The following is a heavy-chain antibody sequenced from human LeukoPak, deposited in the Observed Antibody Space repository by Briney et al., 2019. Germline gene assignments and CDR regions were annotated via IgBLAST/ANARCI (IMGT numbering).Heavy chain of an antibody. CDR3: AKDPRRYSRTGGYFDY. CDR2: ISSSSRFI. CDR1: GFTFNSYS. J-gene: IGHJ4*02. V-gene: IGHV3-21*01. D-gene: IGHD6-13*01. Sequence: GGSLRLSCAASGFTFNSYSMNWFRQAPGKGLEWVSSISSSSRFIYYADSVKGRFTISRDNAKNSLYLQMNSLRAEDTAVYYCAKDPRRYSRTGGYFDYWGQGTLVTVSS.